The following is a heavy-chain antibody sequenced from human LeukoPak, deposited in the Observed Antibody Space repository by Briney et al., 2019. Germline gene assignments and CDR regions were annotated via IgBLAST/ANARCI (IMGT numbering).Heavy chain of an antibody. D-gene: IGHD5-12*01. CDR3: AKGGVDPHPIY. J-gene: IGHJ4*02. Sequence: PGGSLRLSCTASGFTVSSNYMSWVRQAPGKGLEWLSVIYSGGNTHYADSVKGRFTISRDNSKNTVYLQMNSLRAEDTAVYYCAKGGVDPHPIYWGRGTLVTVSS. V-gene: IGHV3-53*01. CDR1: GFTVSSNY. CDR2: IYSGGNT.